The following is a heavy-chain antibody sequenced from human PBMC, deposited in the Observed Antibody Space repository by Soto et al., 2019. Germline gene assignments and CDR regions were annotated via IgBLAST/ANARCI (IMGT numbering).Heavy chain of an antibody. V-gene: IGHV4-59*01. D-gene: IGHD6-6*01. CDR2: IYDSGST. CDR3: AAPPRY. J-gene: IGHJ4*02. Sequence: SETLSLTCTVSGGSISSYYWSWIRQPPGKGLEWIGYIYDSGSTNYNPSLKSRVTISVDTSKDQFSLKLTSVTAADTAVYYCAAPPRYWGQGTLVTVSS. CDR1: GGSISSYY.